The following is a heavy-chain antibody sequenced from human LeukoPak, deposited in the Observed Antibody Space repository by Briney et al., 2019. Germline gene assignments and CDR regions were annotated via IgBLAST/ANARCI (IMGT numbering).Heavy chain of an antibody. V-gene: IGHV3-30*02. D-gene: IGHD3-22*01. CDR3: AKDPYYYDSSGYYYWYYYYYYMDV. J-gene: IGHJ6*03. Sequence: PGGSLRLSCAASGFIFSSYDMHWVRQAPGKGLEWLAFIRYDGSNKYYADSVKGRFTISRDNSKNTLYLQMNSLRAEDTAVYYCAKDPYYYDSSGYYYWYYYYYYMDVWGKGTTVTVSS. CDR1: GFIFSSYD. CDR2: IRYDGSNK.